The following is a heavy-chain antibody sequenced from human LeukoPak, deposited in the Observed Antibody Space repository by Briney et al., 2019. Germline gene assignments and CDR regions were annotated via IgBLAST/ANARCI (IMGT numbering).Heavy chain of an antibody. J-gene: IGHJ5*02. Sequence: GASVKVSCKASGYTFTGYYMHWVRQAPGQGLEWMGWINPNSGGTNYAQKFQGRVTMTRDTSISTAYMELSRLRSDDTAVYYCARGRGVTMIVVVLHPFDPWGQGTLVTVSS. CDR2: INPNSGGT. V-gene: IGHV1-2*02. D-gene: IGHD3-22*01. CDR3: ARGRGVTMIVVVLHPFDP. CDR1: GYTFTGYY.